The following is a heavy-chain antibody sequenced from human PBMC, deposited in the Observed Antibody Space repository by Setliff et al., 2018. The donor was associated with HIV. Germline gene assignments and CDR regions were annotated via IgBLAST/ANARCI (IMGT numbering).Heavy chain of an antibody. D-gene: IGHD1-26*01. V-gene: IGHV1-69*08. CDR2: VIPILGQA. CDR3: ARDLSSGSYFGYFDY. Sequence: SVKVSCKASGGTFISYTINWVRQAPGQGLEWMGRVIPILGQANYAQKFQGRVTIAADKSTSTAYMELSSLRSEDTAVYYCARDLSSGSYFGYFDYWGQGTLVTVSS. CDR1: GGTFISYT. J-gene: IGHJ4*02.